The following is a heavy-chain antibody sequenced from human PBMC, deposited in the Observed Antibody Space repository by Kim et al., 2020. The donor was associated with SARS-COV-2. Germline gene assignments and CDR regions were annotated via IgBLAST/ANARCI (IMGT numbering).Heavy chain of an antibody. CDR3: TRNRDGLGGY. V-gene: IGHV3-72*01. CDR1: GFTFSDHF. Sequence: GGSLRLSCAASGFTFSDHFMDWVRQAPGKGLEWVGRIRNKANSYSTEYAASVKGRFTNSRDDSKNSLYLQMNSLKTEDTAVYYCTRNRDGLGGYWGQGTLVTVSS. D-gene: IGHD3-16*01. J-gene: IGHJ4*02. CDR2: IRNKANSYST.